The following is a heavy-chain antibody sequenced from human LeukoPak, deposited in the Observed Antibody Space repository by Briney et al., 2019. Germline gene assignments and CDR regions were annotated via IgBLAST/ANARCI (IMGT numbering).Heavy chain of an antibody. CDR3: ARDESLGDSWSGYFDAFDI. Sequence: PGGSLRLSCAASGFTFSSYWMSWVRQAPGKGLEWVANIKQDGSEKYYVDSVKGRFTISRDNAKNSLYLQMNSLRAEDTAVYYCARDESLGDSWSGYFDAFDIWGQGTMVTVSS. V-gene: IGHV3-7*01. D-gene: IGHD3-3*01. CDR1: GFTFSSYW. CDR2: IKQDGSEK. J-gene: IGHJ3*02.